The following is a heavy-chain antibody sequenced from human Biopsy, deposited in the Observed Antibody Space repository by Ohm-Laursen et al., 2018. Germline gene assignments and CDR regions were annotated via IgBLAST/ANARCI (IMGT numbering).Heavy chain of an antibody. CDR1: GGTFSNYG. Sequence: SVKVSCNAPGGTFSNYGVNWVRQAPGQGLEWLGGNIPILGTGNYAQKFQDRVTVAADTSTSTATMKLRSLRSDDTAVYYCATKLTGYFHHWGQGTLVIVSS. CDR3: ATKLTGYFHH. D-gene: IGHD3-9*01. CDR2: NIPILGTG. J-gene: IGHJ1*01. V-gene: IGHV1-69*06.